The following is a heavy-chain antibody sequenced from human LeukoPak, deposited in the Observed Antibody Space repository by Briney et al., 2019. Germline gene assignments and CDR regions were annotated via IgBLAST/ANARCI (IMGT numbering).Heavy chain of an antibody. CDR1: GFSFNSYA. CDR3: ARDLTGNSAIFGWFDP. CDR2: ISSGSNYM. V-gene: IGHV3-21*01. Sequence: GGSLRLSCAGSGFSFNSYALNWIRQAPGKGLEWVSSISSGSNYMHYADSVKGRFTISRDDAKNSVYLQMNSLTAEDTAVYYCARDLTGNSAIFGWFDPWGQGTQVTVSS. J-gene: IGHJ5*02. D-gene: IGHD3-10*01.